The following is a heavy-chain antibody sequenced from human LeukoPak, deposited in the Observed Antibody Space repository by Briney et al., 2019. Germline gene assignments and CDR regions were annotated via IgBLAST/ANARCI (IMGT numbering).Heavy chain of an antibody. D-gene: IGHD2-2*01. CDR3: ARDGGSEVVVVPAANLDAFDI. J-gene: IGHJ3*02. V-gene: IGHV1-2*02. CDR1: GYTFTGYY. CDR2: INPNSGGT. Sequence: ASVKVSCKASGYTFTGYYMHWVRQAPGQGLEWMGWINPNSGGTNYAQKFQGRVTMTRDTSISTAYMELSRLRSDDTAVYYCARDGGSEVVVVPAANLDAFDIWGQGTMVTVSS.